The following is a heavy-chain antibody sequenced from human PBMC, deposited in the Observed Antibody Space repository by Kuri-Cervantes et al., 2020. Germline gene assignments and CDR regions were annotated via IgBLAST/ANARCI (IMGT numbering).Heavy chain of an antibody. CDR3: ARTPQAKSLDWLKGVVNVPSLFDP. Sequence: SETLSLTCTVSGGSVSSGSYYWSWIRQPPGKGLEWIGYIYYSGSTNYNPSLKSRVTISVDTSKNQFSLKLSSVTAADTAVYYCARTPQAKSLDWLKGVVNVPSLFDPWGQGTLVTVSS. J-gene: IGHJ5*02. D-gene: IGHD3-9*01. V-gene: IGHV4-61*01. CDR2: IYYSGST. CDR1: GGSVSSGSYY.